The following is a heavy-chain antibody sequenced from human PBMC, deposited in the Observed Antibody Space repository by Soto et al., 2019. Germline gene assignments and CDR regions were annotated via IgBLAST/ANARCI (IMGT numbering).Heavy chain of an antibody. J-gene: IGHJ3*01. CDR3: GATTCYDYVWGIYRYWGDAFDL. Sequence: QVQLVESGGGVVQPGRSLRLSCAASGFIFSTYGMHWVRQAPGKGLEWVAVISFDGINKYSADSVKGRFSISRDNSKNTLYLQMNSLRADDTAVYYCGATTCYDYVWGIYRYWGDAFDLWGQGTMVSVSS. CDR1: GFIFSTYG. V-gene: IGHV3-30*03. D-gene: IGHD3-16*02. CDR2: ISFDGINK.